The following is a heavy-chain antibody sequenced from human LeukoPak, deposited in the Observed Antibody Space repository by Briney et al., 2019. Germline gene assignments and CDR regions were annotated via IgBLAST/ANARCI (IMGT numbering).Heavy chain of an antibody. CDR1: GFTFSSYW. CDR2: INSDGSST. J-gene: IGHJ5*02. CDR3: ARDLFGDFWSGYYANWFDP. D-gene: IGHD3-3*01. V-gene: IGHV3-74*01. Sequence: GGSLRLSCAASGFTFSSYWMHWVRQAPGKGLVRVSRINSDGSSTSYADSVKGRFTISRDNAKNTLYLQMNSLRAEDTAVYYCARDLFGDFWSGYYANWFDPWGQGTLVTVS.